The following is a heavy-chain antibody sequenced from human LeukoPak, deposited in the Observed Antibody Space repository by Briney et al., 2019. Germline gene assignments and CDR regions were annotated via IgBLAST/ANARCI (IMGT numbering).Heavy chain of an antibody. D-gene: IGHD1-26*01. CDR2: IYYSGST. Sequence: PSETLSLTCTVSGGSISSSSYYWGWIRQPPGEGLEWIGSIYYSGSTYYNPSLKSRVTISVDTSKNQFSLKLSSVTAADTAVYYCARGSGSYYGPYYFDYWGQGTLVTVSS. CDR3: ARGSGSYYGPYYFDY. CDR1: GGSISSSSYY. J-gene: IGHJ4*02. V-gene: IGHV4-39*07.